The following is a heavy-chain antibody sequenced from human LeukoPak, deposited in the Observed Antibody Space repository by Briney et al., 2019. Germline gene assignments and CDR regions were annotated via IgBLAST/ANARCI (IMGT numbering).Heavy chain of an antibody. CDR3: ARTPGLKYYYDSSGYYDY. J-gene: IGHJ4*02. CDR2: IKQDGSDE. D-gene: IGHD3-22*01. CDR1: RPTFSSLW. Sequence: GRCLSLSCAVSRPTFSSLWMSWVRQPPGKGREWVANIKQDGSDEYYVDSVKGRFTISRDNAKNSLYLQMNSLRAEDTAVYYCARTPGLKYYYDSSGYYDYWGQGTLVTVSS. V-gene: IGHV3-7*01.